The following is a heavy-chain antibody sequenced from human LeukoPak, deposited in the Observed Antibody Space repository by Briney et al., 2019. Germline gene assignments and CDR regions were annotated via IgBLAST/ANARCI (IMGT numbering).Heavy chain of an antibody. CDR3: ASGVSSIAAPNYYYYMDV. V-gene: IGHV1-2*02. D-gene: IGHD6-6*01. Sequence: GASVKVSCKASGYTFTGYYMHWVRQAPGQGLEWMGWINPNSGGTNYAQKFQGRVTMTRDTSISTAYMELSRLRSDDTAVYYCASGVSSIAAPNYYYYMDVWGKGTTVTVSS. CDR2: INPNSGGT. J-gene: IGHJ6*03. CDR1: GYTFTGYY.